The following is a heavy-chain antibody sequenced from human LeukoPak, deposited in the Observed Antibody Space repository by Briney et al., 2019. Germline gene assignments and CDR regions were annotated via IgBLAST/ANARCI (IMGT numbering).Heavy chain of an antibody. Sequence: SETLSLNCTISGVSISSNYWSWIRQPAGKGLEWIGRIYTSGSTNYNPSLKSRITMSVDTSKNQFSLKLSSVTAADTAVFYCARENSGSYRGFDYWGQGTLVTVSS. CDR3: ARENSGSYRGFDY. CDR1: GVSISSNY. D-gene: IGHD1-26*01. V-gene: IGHV4-4*07. J-gene: IGHJ4*02. CDR2: IYTSGST.